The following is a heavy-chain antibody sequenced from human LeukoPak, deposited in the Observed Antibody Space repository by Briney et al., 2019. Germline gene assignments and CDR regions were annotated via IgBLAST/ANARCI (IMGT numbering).Heavy chain of an antibody. J-gene: IGHJ4*02. CDR1: GFNFGVFS. CDR3: ARIGFGYSYGSGLDS. CDR2: IKHDGSDK. D-gene: IGHD5-12*01. V-gene: IGHV3-30*09. Sequence: GGSLRLSCAASGFNFGVFSLHWVRQRPGKGLEWVAVIKHDGSDKYYADFVKGRFAISKDNSRDILFLEMNSLTAEDTAMYYCARIGFGYSYGSGLDSWGQGTQVTVSS.